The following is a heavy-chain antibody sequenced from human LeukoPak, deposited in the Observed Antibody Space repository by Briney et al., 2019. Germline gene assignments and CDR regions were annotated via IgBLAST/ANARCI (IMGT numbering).Heavy chain of an antibody. CDR3: ARSLYYYDSSGYYYY. V-gene: IGHV3-66*02. J-gene: IGHJ4*02. D-gene: IGHD3-22*01. CDR2: ISTSGST. Sequence: GGSLRLSCAASGFTVSSNYMSWVRQAPGKGLEWVSVISTSGSTYYADSVKGRFTISRDNSKNTLYLQVHSLRPEDTAVYYCARSLYYYDSSGYYYYWGQGTLVTVSS. CDR1: GFTVSSNY.